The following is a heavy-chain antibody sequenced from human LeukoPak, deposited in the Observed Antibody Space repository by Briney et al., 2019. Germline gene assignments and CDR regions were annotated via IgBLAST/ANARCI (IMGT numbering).Heavy chain of an antibody. D-gene: IGHD2-2*01. CDR3: ARHEGCSSTSCYLTWFDP. Sequence: SETLSLTCAVYGGSFSGYYWSWIRQPPGKGLEWIGEINHSGNTNYNPSLKSRVTISVDTSKNQFSLKLSSVTAADTAVYYCARHEGCSSTSCYLTWFDPWGQGTLVTVSS. CDR1: GGSFSGYY. CDR2: INHSGNT. J-gene: IGHJ5*02. V-gene: IGHV4-34*01.